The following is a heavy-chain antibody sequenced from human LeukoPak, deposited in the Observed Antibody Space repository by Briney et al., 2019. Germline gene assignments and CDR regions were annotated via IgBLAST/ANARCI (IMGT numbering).Heavy chain of an antibody. CDR3: AKAQGGIAAAGPFDP. CDR1: GFTFSSYA. J-gene: IGHJ5*02. Sequence: GGSLRLSCATSGFTFSSYAMSWVRQAPGEGLEWVSGIGASGGSTYYADSVKGRFTISRDNSKNTLYLQMNSLRTEDTAVYYCAKAQGGIAAAGPFDPWGQGTLVTVSS. D-gene: IGHD6-13*01. V-gene: IGHV3-23*01. CDR2: IGASGGST.